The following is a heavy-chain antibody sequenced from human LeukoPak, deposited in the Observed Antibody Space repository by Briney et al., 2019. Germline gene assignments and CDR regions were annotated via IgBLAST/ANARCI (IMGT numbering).Heavy chain of an antibody. D-gene: IGHD5-24*01. CDR1: GFTFRTYS. CDR2: ISSSSIYI. CDR3: ARGRWDGYNLLDAFDI. V-gene: IGHV3-21*01. J-gene: IGHJ3*02. Sequence: MSGGSLRLSCAASGFTFRTYSMNWVRQAPGKGLEWVSSISSSSIYIYYADSLKGRFTISRDNAKNSLFLQMNSLRAEDTAVYYCARGRWDGYNLLDAFDIWGQGTVVTVSS.